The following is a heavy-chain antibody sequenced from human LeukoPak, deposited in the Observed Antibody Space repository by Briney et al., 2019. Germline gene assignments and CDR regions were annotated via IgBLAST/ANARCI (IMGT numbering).Heavy chain of an antibody. D-gene: IGHD4-17*01. J-gene: IGHJ3*02. CDR1: GGSISSYY. CDR3: ARGSAVTTYNDAFDI. Sequence: KSSETLSLTCTVSGGSISSYYWSWIRQPAGKGLEWIGRIYTSGSTNYNPSLKSRVTMSVDTSKNQFSLKLSSVTAADTAVYYCARGSAVTTYNDAFDIWGQGTMVTVSS. V-gene: IGHV4-4*07. CDR2: IYTSGST.